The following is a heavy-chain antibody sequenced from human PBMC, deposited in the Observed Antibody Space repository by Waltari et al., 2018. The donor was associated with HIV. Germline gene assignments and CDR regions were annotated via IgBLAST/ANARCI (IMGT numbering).Heavy chain of an antibody. Sequence: EVQLVESGGGLVQPGGSLRLSCAASGFTFSTYSMNWVRQAPGKGLECIFYIRNISITVYYADSVKGRLTISRDNAKNSLYLQMNSLRDEDTAVYYCTTYFYENSGYYSYYWGQGALVTVSS. V-gene: IGHV3-48*02. J-gene: IGHJ4*02. D-gene: IGHD3-22*01. CDR3: TTYFYENSGYYSYY. CDR1: GFTFSTYS. CDR2: IRNISITV.